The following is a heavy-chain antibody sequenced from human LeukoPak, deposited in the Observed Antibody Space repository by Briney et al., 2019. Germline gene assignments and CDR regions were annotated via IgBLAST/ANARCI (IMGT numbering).Heavy chain of an antibody. V-gene: IGHV3-9*03. CDR3: AKDVTPSEGHDAFDL. J-gene: IGHJ3*01. CDR1: GFIFDDYA. CDR2: ISWNGDIT. D-gene: IGHD1-26*01. Sequence: GRSLRLSCAASGFIFDDYAMYWVRQAPGKGLEWVSGISWNGDITAYADSVKGRFTISRDNAKNALYLEINSLRTEDVALYYCAKDVTPSEGHDAFDLWGQGTMVTVSS.